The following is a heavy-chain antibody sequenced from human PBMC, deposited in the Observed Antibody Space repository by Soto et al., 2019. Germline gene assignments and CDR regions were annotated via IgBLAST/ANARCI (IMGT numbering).Heavy chain of an antibody. CDR2: ISAYNGNT. Sequence: ASVKVSCKASGYTFTSYGISWVRQAPGQGLEWMGWISAYNGNTNYAQKLQGRVTMTTDTSTSTAYMELRSLRSDDTAVYYCVIGSSATRPYYFDYWGQGTLVTVSS. CDR1: GYTFTSYG. CDR3: VIGSSATRPYYFDY. D-gene: IGHD6-6*01. V-gene: IGHV1-18*01. J-gene: IGHJ4*02.